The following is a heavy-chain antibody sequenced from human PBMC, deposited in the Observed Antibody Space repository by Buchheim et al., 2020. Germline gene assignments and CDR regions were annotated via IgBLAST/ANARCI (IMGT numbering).Heavy chain of an antibody. CDR3: AREDSSGYHDY. CDR2: IYYRGST. V-gene: IGHV4-59*01. CDR1: GGSISSYY. D-gene: IGHD3-22*01. Sequence: QVQLQESGPGLVKPSETLSLTCTVSGGSISSYYWSWIRQPPGKGLEWIGYIYYRGSTNSNPSLKSRVTISVDTSKNQFSLNLSSVTAADTAVYYCAREDSSGYHDYWGQGTL. J-gene: IGHJ4*02.